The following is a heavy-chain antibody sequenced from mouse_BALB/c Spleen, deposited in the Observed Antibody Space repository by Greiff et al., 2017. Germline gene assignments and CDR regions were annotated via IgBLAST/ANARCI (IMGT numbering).Heavy chain of an antibody. CDR2: IHYSGST. CDR3: ADLYGNYPFYAMDY. J-gene: IGHJ4*01. D-gene: IGHD2-1*01. CDR1: GYSITSGYS. V-gene: IGHV3-1*02. Sequence: VQLQQSGPSLVKPSQTLSLTCSVTGYSITSGYSWHWIRQFPGNKLEWMGYIHYSGSTNYNPSLKSRISITRDTSKNQFFLQLNSVTTEDTATYYCADLYGNYPFYAMDYWGQGTSVTVSS.